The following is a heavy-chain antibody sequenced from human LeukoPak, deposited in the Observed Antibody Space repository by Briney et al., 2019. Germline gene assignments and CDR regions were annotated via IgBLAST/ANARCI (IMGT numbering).Heavy chain of an antibody. V-gene: IGHV3-7*03. CDR3: ARGGGLDV. CDR2: INHNGNVN. J-gene: IGHJ6*02. CDR1: GFTFSHYW. Sequence: GGSLRLSCAASGFTFSHYWMTWVRQAPGKGLEWVASINHNGNVNYYVDSVKGRFTISRDNAKNSLYLQMSNLRAEDTAVYFCARGGGLDVWGQGATVTVSS. D-gene: IGHD3-16*01.